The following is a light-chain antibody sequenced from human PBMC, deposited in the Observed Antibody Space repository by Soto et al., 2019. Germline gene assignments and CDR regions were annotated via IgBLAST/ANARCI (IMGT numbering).Light chain of an antibody. V-gene: IGKV3-15*01. CDR1: QSVSSN. CDR2: GAS. CDR3: QQCNAWPHT. Sequence: EIVMTQSPVALSVSPGERATLSSRASQSVSSNLAWYQQKPGQAPRLLIYGASTRATGVPARFGGSGSGTEFTLTISSLQSEDSALYYCQQCNAWPHTFGQGTKLEIK. J-gene: IGKJ2*01.